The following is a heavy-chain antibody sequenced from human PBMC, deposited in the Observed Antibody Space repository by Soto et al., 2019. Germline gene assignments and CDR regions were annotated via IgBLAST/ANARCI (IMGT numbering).Heavy chain of an antibody. D-gene: IGHD3-22*01. J-gene: IGHJ4*02. CDR1: GYTFTRYG. CDR2: ISGSNGDT. CDR3: ARVKSSGNFDY. Sequence: GASVKVSCKASGYTFTRYGISWVRQAPGQGLQWMGWISGSNGDTNYAQKFQGRVTMTRDTSTSTVYMELSSLRSEDTAVYYCARVKSSGNFDYWGQGTLVTVSS. V-gene: IGHV1-18*01.